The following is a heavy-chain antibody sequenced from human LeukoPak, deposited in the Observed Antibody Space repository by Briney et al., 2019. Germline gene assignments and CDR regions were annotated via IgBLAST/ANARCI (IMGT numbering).Heavy chain of an antibody. CDR1: GFTFGDYS. CDR2: IRNKASGGTT. Sequence: GGSLRLSCTASGFTFGDYSMTWFRQAPGKGLEWVSFIRNKASGGTTEHAASVRGRFTTSRDDSKSIAYLQMNSLKTEDTALYYCTRDRIMADFWGQGTLVTVSS. CDR3: TRDRIMADF. J-gene: IGHJ4*02. D-gene: IGHD2-8*01. V-gene: IGHV3-49*03.